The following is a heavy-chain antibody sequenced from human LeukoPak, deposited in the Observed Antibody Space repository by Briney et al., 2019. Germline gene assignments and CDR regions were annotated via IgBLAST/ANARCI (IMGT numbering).Heavy chain of an antibody. D-gene: IGHD2-21*01. CDR2: IFSGGST. V-gene: IGHV3-66*02. J-gene: IGHJ4*02. Sequence: GGSLRLSCAASGVTVSSNNMNWVRQVPGKGLEWVSVIFSGGSTYYADSVKGRFTISRDNSKNTLYLQMDSLRAEDTAVYYCARGEADYWGQGTLVTVSS. CDR1: GVTVSSNN. CDR3: ARGEADY.